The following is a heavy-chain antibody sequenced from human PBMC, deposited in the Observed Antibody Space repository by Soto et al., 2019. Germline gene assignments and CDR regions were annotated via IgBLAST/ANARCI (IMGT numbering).Heavy chain of an antibody. CDR2: INHSGST. CDR3: ARLGYYDSSGRGGY. V-gene: IGHV4-34*01. J-gene: IGHJ4*02. D-gene: IGHD3-22*01. Sequence: QVQLQQRGAGLLKPSETLSLTCAVYGGSFIGYYWCWIRQPPGQGLEWIGEINHSGSTNYNPSLKSRVTISVDKSKNQCSLKLSSVTAADTAVYYCARLGYYDSSGRGGYWGQGTLVTFSS. CDR1: GGSFIGYY.